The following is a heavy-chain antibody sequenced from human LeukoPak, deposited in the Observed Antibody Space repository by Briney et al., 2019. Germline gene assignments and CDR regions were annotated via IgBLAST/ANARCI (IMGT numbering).Heavy chain of an antibody. J-gene: IGHJ6*04. CDR1: GGSIISSSHY. CDR2: MSYSGET. D-gene: IGHD3-10*01. V-gene: IGHV4-39*01. Sequence: SETLSLTCTVSGGSIISSSHYWAWIRQPPGKGLEFIGTMSYSGETSYNPSLKSRVTISVDTSKNQFSLKLSSVTAADTAVYYCARHVRYGSGSYYKGMDVWGKGTTVTISS. CDR3: ARHVRYGSGSYYKGMDV.